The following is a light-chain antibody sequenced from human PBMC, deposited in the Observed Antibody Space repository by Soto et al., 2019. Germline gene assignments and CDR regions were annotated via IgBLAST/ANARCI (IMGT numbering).Light chain of an antibody. CDR1: TDDIGSYDY. CDR2: EVR. V-gene: IGLV2-14*01. Sequence: QSVLTQPASVSGSPGQWITISCTGGTDDIGSYDYVSWYQQHPGKAPRLIISEVRNRTSGVSNRVSGSKSGNVASLTISGLQTEDEADYYCTSFARDISIVFGGGTKLTVL. CDR3: TSFARDISIV. J-gene: IGLJ3*02.